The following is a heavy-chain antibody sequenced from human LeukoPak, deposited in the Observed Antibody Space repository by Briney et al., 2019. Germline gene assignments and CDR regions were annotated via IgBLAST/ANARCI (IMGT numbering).Heavy chain of an antibody. CDR2: ISSSGSTI. V-gene: IGHV3-11*04. Sequence: GGSLRLSCAASGFTFSDYYMSWLRQAPGKGLEWVSYISSSGSTIYYADSVKGRFTSSGDNAKNLLYLQMNSLRAEDTAVYYCAREGTRRGNDAFDIWGQGTMVTVSS. D-gene: IGHD3-10*01. J-gene: IGHJ3*02. CDR1: GFTFSDYY. CDR3: AREGTRRGNDAFDI.